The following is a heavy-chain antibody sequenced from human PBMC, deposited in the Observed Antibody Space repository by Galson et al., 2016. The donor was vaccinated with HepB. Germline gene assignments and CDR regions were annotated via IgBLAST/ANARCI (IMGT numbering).Heavy chain of an antibody. CDR3: ARAVTWGSSSRAFDY. CDR2: IDWDGDK. Sequence: ALVKPTQTLTLTCTFSGFSLNSHGMRVSWIRQPPGKALEWLARIDWDGDKVYSTSLKTRLTISKDTSKNQVVLTMTNMDPVDTATYYCARAVTWGSSSRAFDYWSQGTLVTVSS. D-gene: IGHD6-6*01. V-gene: IGHV2-70*04. J-gene: IGHJ4*02. CDR1: GFSLNSHGMR.